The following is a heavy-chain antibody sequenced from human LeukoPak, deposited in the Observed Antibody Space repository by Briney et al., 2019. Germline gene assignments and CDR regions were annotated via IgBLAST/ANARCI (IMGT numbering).Heavy chain of an antibody. Sequence: ASVKVSCKTSGYTFTSYAISWVRQPPGQGLEWVGWISGYNRNTTYAHTLRDRVSMTTDTSTNTAYLELRSLRSDDTAMYYCARLSYFHSSGLYWVDAYDIWGQGTMVTVSS. J-gene: IGHJ3*02. CDR2: ISGYNRNT. CDR3: ARLSYFHSSGLYWVDAYDI. D-gene: IGHD3-22*01. CDR1: GYTFTSYA. V-gene: IGHV1-18*01.